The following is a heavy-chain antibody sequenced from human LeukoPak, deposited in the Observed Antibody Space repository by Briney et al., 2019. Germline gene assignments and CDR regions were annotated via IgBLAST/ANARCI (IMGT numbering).Heavy chain of an antibody. J-gene: IGHJ4*02. CDR3: ASHGGYDSSGYLFYFDY. V-gene: IGHV1-69*13. Sequence: SVKVSCKASGDTFSSYAISWVRQAPGQGLEWMGGIIPIFGTANYAQKFQGRVTITADESTSTAYMELSSLRSEDTAVYYCASHGGYDSSGYLFYFDYWGQGTLVTVSS. CDR2: IIPIFGTA. CDR1: GDTFSSYA. D-gene: IGHD3-22*01.